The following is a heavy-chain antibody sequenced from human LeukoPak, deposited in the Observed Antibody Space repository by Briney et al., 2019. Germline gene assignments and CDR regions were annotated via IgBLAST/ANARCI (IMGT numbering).Heavy chain of an antibody. CDR3: ATPKRYFDWFTPPLDY. D-gene: IGHD3-9*01. CDR2: IGGSGAST. V-gene: IGHV3-23*01. CDR1: GFIFSNYA. Sequence: GGSLRLSCAASGFIFSNYAMSWVRQAPGKGLEWVSAIGGSGASTYYADSVKGRFTIFRDNSRNTLYLQMNSLRAEDTAIYYCATPKRYFDWFTPPLDYWGQGTLVTVSS. J-gene: IGHJ4*02.